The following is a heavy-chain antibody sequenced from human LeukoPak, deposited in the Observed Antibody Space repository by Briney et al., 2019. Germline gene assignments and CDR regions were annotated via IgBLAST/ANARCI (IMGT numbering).Heavy chain of an antibody. J-gene: IGHJ3*02. Sequence: GGSLRLSCAASGFSVSSNYVSWVRQAPGKGLEWVSVIYSGGTTYYADSIKGRFTISRDNSKNTLYLQMNSLRAEDTAVYYCARDGAYCSGGSCLTNDAFDIWGQGTMVTVSS. CDR2: IYSGGTT. CDR3: ARDGAYCSGGSCLTNDAFDI. V-gene: IGHV3-53*01. CDR1: GFSVSSNY. D-gene: IGHD2-15*01.